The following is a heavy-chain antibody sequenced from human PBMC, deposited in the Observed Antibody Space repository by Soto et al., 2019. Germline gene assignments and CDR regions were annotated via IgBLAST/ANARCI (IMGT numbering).Heavy chain of an antibody. CDR2: IYYSGST. D-gene: IGHD1-26*01. CDR3: ARDSIRVGATGYGMDV. Sequence: QVQLQESGPGLVKPSETLSLTCTVSGGSVSSGSYYWSWIRQPPGKGLEWIGYIYYSGSTNYNPSLKSRVTISVDTSKNQFSLKLSSVTAADTAVYYCARDSIRVGATGYGMDVWGQGTTVTVSS. CDR1: GGSVSSGSYY. V-gene: IGHV4-61*01. J-gene: IGHJ6*02.